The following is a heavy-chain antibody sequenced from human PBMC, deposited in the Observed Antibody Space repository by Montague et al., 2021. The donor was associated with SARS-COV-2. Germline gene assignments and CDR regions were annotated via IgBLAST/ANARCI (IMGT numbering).Heavy chain of an antibody. V-gene: IGHV3-74*01. D-gene: IGHD5-18*01. Sequence: SLRLSCAASGFTFSSYWMHWVRQAPGKGLVWVSRINSDGSSTSYADFVKGRFTISRDNAKNTLYLQINSLRAEDTAVNYCVRGESPGIQIWFNYYCGMDVWSQGTTVTVSS. CDR2: INSDGSST. CDR1: GFTFSSYW. J-gene: IGHJ6*02. CDR3: VRGESPGIQIWFNYYCGMDV.